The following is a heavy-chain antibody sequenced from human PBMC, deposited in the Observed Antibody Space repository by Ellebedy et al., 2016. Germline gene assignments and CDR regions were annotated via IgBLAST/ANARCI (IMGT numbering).Heavy chain of an antibody. D-gene: IGHD4-17*01. CDR2: INGGGYTT. CDR3: RPGHYANY. J-gene: IGHJ4*02. V-gene: IGHV3-23*01. CDR1: GLTVSSFF. Sequence: GGSLRLSXAPSGLTVSSFFMGWVRQAPGKGLEWVSTINGGGYTTYFADSVRGRFAISRDNSKNMVFLQMNSLGTADTAMYYCRPGHYANYWGQGTLVTVSS.